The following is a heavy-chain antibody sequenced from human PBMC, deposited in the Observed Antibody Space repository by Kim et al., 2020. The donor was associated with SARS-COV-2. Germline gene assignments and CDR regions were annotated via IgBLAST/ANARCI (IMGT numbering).Heavy chain of an antibody. Sequence: GGSLRLSCAASGFTVSSNYISWVRKAPGKGLEWVSVMYSGGSTYYADSVKVRFTVSRDNSKNTLYLQMNSLRAEDTAVYYCARDGVWFGEFYPSYYYYGMDVWGQGTTVTVSS. CDR1: GFTVSSNY. D-gene: IGHD3-10*01. V-gene: IGHV3-53*01. CDR3: ARDGVWFGEFYPSYYYYGMDV. J-gene: IGHJ6*02. CDR2: MYSGGST.